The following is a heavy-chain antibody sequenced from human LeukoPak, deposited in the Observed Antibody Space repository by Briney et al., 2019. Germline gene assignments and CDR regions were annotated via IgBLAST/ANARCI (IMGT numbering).Heavy chain of an antibody. CDR3: ASAVVVTATLDY. J-gene: IGHJ4*02. CDR1: GYTFTSYY. D-gene: IGHD2-21*02. Sequence: ASVKVSCKASGYTFTSYYMHWVRQAPGQGLEWMGIINPIGDSTNYAQKFQGRVTMTRDTSTSTVYMELSSLRSGDTAVYYCASAVVVTATLDYWGQGTLVTVSS. CDR2: INPIGDST. V-gene: IGHV1-46*01.